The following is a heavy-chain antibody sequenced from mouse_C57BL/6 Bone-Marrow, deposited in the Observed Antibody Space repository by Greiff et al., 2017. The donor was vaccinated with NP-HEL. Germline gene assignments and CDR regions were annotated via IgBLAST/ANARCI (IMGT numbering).Heavy chain of an antibody. J-gene: IGHJ1*03. V-gene: IGHV5-17*01. CDR1: GFTFSDSG. D-gene: IGHD2-3*01. Sequence: EVQLVESGGGLVKPGGSLKLSCAASGFTFSDSGMHWVRHAPEKGLAWVAYISSGSSTLYYADTVKGRFTISRDNAKNTLFLQMTSLRSEDTAMYYCARMGYYLFYWYVDVWGTGTTVTVSA. CDR3: ARMGYYLFYWYVDV. CDR2: ISSGSSTL.